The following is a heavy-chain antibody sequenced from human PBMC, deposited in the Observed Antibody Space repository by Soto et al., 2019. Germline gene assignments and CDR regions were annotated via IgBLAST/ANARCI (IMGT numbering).Heavy chain of an antibody. CDR1: GGSFSCNY. J-gene: IGHJ5*02. CDR3: VRRYCSRTSCLAGFDP. CDR2: VNHSGSA. Sequence: SETLSLTCAVYGGSFSCNYWTWSRQPPGKGLEWIGEVNHSGSAKYNPSLKSRVTTSVDTSKNQISLKLTSLTAADTALYYCVRRYCSRTSCLAGFDPWGRGTQVTVSS. V-gene: IGHV4-34*01. D-gene: IGHD2-2*01.